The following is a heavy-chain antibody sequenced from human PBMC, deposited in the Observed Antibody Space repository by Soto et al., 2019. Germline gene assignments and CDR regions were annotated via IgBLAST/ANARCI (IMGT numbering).Heavy chain of an antibody. J-gene: IGHJ6*02. CDR1: EYSFSSHW. D-gene: IGHD2-2*01. CDR3: ARLGCSSTSCYGKWYYYYYGMDV. V-gene: IGHV5-51*01. CDR2: IYPGDSDT. Sequence: GESLKISCKGSEYSFSSHWIAWVRQMPGKGLEWMGTIYPGDSDTRYSPSFQGQVTISADKSISTAYLQWSSLKASDTAMYYCARLGCSSTSCYGKWYYYYYGMDVWGQGTTVTVSS.